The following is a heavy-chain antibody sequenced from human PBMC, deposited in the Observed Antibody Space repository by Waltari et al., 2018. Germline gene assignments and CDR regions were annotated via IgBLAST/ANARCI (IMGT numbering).Heavy chain of an antibody. CDR3: ARHSSSPYFDY. Sequence: QVQLQESGPGLVKTSETLSLTCAISGYSISRGYYRGWIRQPPGKGLEWIGSIFHSGSTYYNPSLKSRLTISTDTSKNQFSLKLYSVTAADTAVYYCARHSSSPYFDYWGQGTLVPVSS. CDR2: IFHSGST. V-gene: IGHV4-38-2*01. J-gene: IGHJ4*02. CDR1: GYSISRGYY. D-gene: IGHD6-6*01.